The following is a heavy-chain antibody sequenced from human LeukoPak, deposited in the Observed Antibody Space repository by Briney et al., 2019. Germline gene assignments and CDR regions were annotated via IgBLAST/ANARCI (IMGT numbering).Heavy chain of an antibody. V-gene: IGHV5-51*01. J-gene: IGHJ4*01. CDR1: GYTFSTYW. D-gene: IGHD3-22*01. CDR3: AKLDSTAYYFDY. CDR2: IYPGDSET. Sequence: GESLKISCKGSGYTFSTYWIGWVRQLPGKGLEWMGIIYPGDSETIYSPSFRGQVPISADRSISTTYLQWSSLRASDSAMYYCAKLDSTAYYFDYWGHGTLVTVSS.